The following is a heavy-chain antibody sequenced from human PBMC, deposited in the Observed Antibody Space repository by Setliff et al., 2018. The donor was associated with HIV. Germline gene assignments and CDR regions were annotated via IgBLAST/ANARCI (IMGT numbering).Heavy chain of an antibody. CDR3: ATFADGPDS. Sequence: PSETLSLTCAVFGGSFSDFYWSWIRQPPGKGLEWIGEISYSGSTVYNPSLKSRVTMSVDASKNLVSLNLNSVTAADTAFYYCATFADGPDSWGQGTLVTVSS. CDR2: ISYSGST. D-gene: IGHD3-3*01. CDR1: GGSFSDFY. J-gene: IGHJ4*02. V-gene: IGHV4-34*01.